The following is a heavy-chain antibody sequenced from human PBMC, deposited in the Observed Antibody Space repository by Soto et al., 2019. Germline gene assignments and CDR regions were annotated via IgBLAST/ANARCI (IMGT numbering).Heavy chain of an antibody. CDR1: GGTFSSYA. CDR2: IIPICGTA. J-gene: IGHJ5*02. D-gene: IGHD1-7*01. V-gene: IGHV1-69*06. CDR3: ASEGGGTGTKVWFDP. Sequence: QVQLVQSGAEVKKPGSSVKVSCKASGGTFSSYAISWVRQAPGQVLEWMGGIIPICGTANYAQKFQGRVTITADKSTSTAYMELSRLRAEDTAVYYCASEGGGTGTKVWFDPWGQGTLVTVSS.